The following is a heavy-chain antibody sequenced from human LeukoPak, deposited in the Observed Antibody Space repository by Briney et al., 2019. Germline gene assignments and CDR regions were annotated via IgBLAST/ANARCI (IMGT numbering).Heavy chain of an antibody. J-gene: IGHJ6*03. D-gene: IGHD1-1*01. CDR1: GGSFSGYY. CDR2: INHSGST. Sequence: SETLSLTCAVYGGSFSGYYWSWIRQPPGKGLEWIGEINHSGSTNYNPSLKSRVTISVDTSKNQFSLKLSSVTAADTAVYYCARVIVGTTRGYMDVWGKGTTVTVSS. CDR3: ARVIVGTTRGYMDV. V-gene: IGHV4-34*01.